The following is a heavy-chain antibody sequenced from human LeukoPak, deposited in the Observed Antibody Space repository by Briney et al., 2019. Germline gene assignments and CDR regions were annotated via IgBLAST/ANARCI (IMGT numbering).Heavy chain of an antibody. J-gene: IGHJ4*02. CDR2: ISSSSSYI. V-gene: IGHV3-21*01. CDR3: ATTLGSGWKFDY. CDR1: GFTFSSYS. Sequence: PGGSLRLSCAASGFTFSSYSMNWVRQAPGKGLEWVSSISSSSSYIYYADSVKGRFTISRDNSKNTLYLQMNSLRTEDTAVYYCATTLGSGWKFDYWGQGTLVTVSS. D-gene: IGHD6-19*01.